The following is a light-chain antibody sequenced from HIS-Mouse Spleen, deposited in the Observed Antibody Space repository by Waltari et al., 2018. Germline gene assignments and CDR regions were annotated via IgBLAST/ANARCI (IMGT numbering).Light chain of an antibody. V-gene: IGKV3-11*01. J-gene: IGKJ1*01. CDR2: DAS. Sequence: EIVLTQSPATLSLSPGERATLSCRASQSVSSYLACYQQKPGQAPRLLRYDASNRATGIPARFSGSGSGTDFTVTISSLEPEDFAVYYCQQRSNWWTFGQGTKVEIK. CDR1: QSVSSY. CDR3: QQRSNWWT.